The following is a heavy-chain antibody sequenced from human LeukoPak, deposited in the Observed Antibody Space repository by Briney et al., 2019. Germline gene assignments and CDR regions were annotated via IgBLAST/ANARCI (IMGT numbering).Heavy chain of an antibody. CDR3: ARVSTYYYGMDV. V-gene: IGHV4-61*02. CDR2: IYTSGST. J-gene: IGHJ6*02. CDR1: GGSISSSSYY. Sequence: SETLSLTCTVSGGSISSSSYYWGWIRQPAGKGLEWIGRIYTSGSTNYNPSLKSRVTMSVDTSKNQFSLKLSSVTAADTAVYYCARVSTYYYGMDVWGQGTTVTVSS.